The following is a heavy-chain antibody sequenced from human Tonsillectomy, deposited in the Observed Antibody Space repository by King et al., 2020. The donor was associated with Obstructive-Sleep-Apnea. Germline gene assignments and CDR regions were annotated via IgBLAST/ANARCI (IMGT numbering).Heavy chain of an antibody. Sequence: QLVQSGGGLVQPGGSLRLSCSASRFTFSSYAMHWVRQAPGKGLEYVSAISSNGGSTYYADSVKGRLTTSRDNYKKTLYLQMSSLSAEDTAVYYCVKDQYYDLWSGSLDYWGQGTLVTVSS. CDR1: RFTFSSYA. V-gene: IGHV3-64D*06. J-gene: IGHJ4*02. CDR3: VKDQYYDLWSGSLDY. D-gene: IGHD3-3*01. CDR2: ISSNGGST.